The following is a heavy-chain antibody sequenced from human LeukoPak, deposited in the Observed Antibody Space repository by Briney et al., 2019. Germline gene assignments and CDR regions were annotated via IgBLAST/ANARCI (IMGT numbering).Heavy chain of an antibody. V-gene: IGHV3-7*01. D-gene: IGHD3-10*01. J-gene: IGHJ6*02. Sequence: PGGSLRLSCAASGFTFSSYWMSWVRQAPGKGLDWVANIKQDGSEKYYVDSVKGRFTISRDNAKNSLYLQMNSLRAEDTAVYYCARELSGSYYINYYYGMDVWGQGTTVTVSS. CDR2: IKQDGSEK. CDR1: GFTFSSYW. CDR3: ARELSGSYYINYYYGMDV.